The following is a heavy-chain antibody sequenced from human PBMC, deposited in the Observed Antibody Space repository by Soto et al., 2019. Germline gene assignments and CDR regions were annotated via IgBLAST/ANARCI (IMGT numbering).Heavy chain of an antibody. V-gene: IGHV3-30*04. Sequence: LRLSCAGSGFIFKNYALNWVRQAPGKGLEWVASITRDGYNKYYADSVKGRFTISRDNSRDTLSLQMTALTIEDSSVYYCTKSSGGSSSVGMDYWGQGPRVTVSS. CDR3: TKSSGGSSSVGMDY. D-gene: IGHD6-6*01. CDR1: GFIFKNYA. CDR2: ITRDGYNK. J-gene: IGHJ4*02.